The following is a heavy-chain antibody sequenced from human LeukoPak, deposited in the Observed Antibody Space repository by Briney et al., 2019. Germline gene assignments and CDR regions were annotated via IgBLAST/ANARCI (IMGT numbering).Heavy chain of an antibody. D-gene: IGHD3-10*01. CDR1: GFTFSEYS. CDR3: ARQVSGYGSGSFYFDY. J-gene: IGHJ4*02. V-gene: IGHV3-21*01. Sequence: PGGSLRLSCAASGFTFSEYSMNWVRQAPGKGLEWVSFISTSSSHIYYGGSVKGRFTISRDNARNSVSLQMNSLRAEDTAVYYCARQVSGYGSGSFYFDYWGQGMLVTVSS. CDR2: ISTSSSHI.